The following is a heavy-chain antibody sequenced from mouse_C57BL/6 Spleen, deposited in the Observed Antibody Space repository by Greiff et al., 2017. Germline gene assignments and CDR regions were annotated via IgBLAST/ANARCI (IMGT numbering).Heavy chain of an antibody. D-gene: IGHD2-4*01. Sequence: EVQGVESGEGLVKPGGSLKLSCAASGFTFSSYAMSWVRQTPEKRLEWVAYISSGGDYIYYADTVKGRFTISRDNARNTLYLQMSSLKSEDTAMYYCTRDGGDDYDGGYYAMDYWGQGTSVTVSS. CDR1: GFTFSSYA. V-gene: IGHV5-9-1*02. J-gene: IGHJ4*01. CDR3: TRDGGDDYDGGYYAMDY. CDR2: ISSGGDYI.